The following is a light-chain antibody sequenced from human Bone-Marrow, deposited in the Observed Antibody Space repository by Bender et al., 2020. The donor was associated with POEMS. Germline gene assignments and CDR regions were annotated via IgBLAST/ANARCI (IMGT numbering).Light chain of an antibody. Sequence: QSALTQPRSVSGSPGHSVTISCTGTSSNVGGHNYVSWYQQHPGKAPKLMIYDVSKRPSGIPDRFSGSNSGNTATLTITGTQTVDEADYFCQAWDTSTSVVFGGGTRLTV. V-gene: IGLV2-11*01. CDR1: SSNVGGHNY. CDR3: QAWDTSTSVV. CDR2: DVS. J-gene: IGLJ2*01.